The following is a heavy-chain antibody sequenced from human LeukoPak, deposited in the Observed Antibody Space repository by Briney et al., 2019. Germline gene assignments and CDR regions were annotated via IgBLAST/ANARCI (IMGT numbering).Heavy chain of an antibody. J-gene: IGHJ4*02. Sequence: PSETLSLTCTVSGGSISSYYWSWIRQPPGKGLEWIGYIYYSGSTNYNASLTNRVTISVDTSKNQFSLKLSSVTAADTAVYYCAREVGYCSGGSCYSYFDYWGQGTLVTVSS. CDR1: GGSISSYY. V-gene: IGHV4-59*01. D-gene: IGHD2-15*01. CDR2: IYYSGST. CDR3: AREVGYCSGGSCYSYFDY.